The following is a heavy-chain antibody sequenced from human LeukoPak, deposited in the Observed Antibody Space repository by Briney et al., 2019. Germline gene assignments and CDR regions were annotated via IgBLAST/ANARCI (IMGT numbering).Heavy chain of an antibody. V-gene: IGHV3-23*01. CDR2: ISGSGNST. Sequence: GGSLRLSSAASGFTFSSYAMTWVRQAPGKGLEWVSAISGSGNSTYYADSVKGRFTISRDNSKNTLYLQINSLRAEDTAVYYCAKVQTPYCSSTSCYNFDYWGQGTLVTVSS. J-gene: IGHJ4*02. D-gene: IGHD2-2*02. CDR3: AKVQTPYCSSTSCYNFDY. CDR1: GFTFSSYA.